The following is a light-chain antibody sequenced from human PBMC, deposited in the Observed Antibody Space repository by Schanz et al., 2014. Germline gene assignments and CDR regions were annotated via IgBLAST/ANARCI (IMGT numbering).Light chain of an antibody. CDR3: ASWDDNLSAWL. Sequence: QSVLTQPPSVSGTPGQRVTMSCSGSSSDIGGSTVNWYQQLPGTAPKLLIYRNNQLASGVPDRFSGSKSGTSASLAISRLQSEDEADYYCASWDDNLSAWLFGGGTKLTVL. CDR1: SSDIGGST. V-gene: IGLV1-44*01. J-gene: IGLJ3*02. CDR2: RNN.